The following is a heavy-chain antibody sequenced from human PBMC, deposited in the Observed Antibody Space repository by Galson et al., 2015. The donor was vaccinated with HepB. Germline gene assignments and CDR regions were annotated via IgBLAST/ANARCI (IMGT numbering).Heavy chain of an antibody. CDR3: VKDWEGSTCPCMDV. V-gene: IGHV3-23*01. J-gene: IGHJ6*02. D-gene: IGHD1-26*01. CDR1: GFTFRSHA. Sequence: SLSLSCAASGFTFRSHAMSWVRQAPGKGLEWVSSISGSGDDTYNADSVKGRFTISRDNSKNTVFLQMNSLRAEDSALYYCVKDWEGSTCPCMDVWGQGTTVTVSS. CDR2: ISGSGDDT.